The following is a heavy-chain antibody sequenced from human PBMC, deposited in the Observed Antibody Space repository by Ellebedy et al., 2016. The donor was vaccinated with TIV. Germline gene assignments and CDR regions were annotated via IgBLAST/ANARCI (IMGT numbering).Heavy chain of an antibody. V-gene: IGHV3-30*02. Sequence: PGGSLRLSCAASGFTFSSYGMNWVRQAPGRGLEWVAFVRHDGSINYYAGSVKGRFTISRDNSKNTLYLQMNSLRAEDTAVYYCAKDFLTTGNSEWGQGTLVTVSS. CDR1: GFTFSSYG. D-gene: IGHD4-23*01. J-gene: IGHJ4*02. CDR3: AKDFLTTGNSE. CDR2: VRHDGSIN.